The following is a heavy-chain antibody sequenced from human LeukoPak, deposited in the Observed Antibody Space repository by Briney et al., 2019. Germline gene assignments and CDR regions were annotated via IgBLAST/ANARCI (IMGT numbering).Heavy chain of an antibody. CDR2: INPNSGGT. J-gene: IGHJ4*02. V-gene: IGHV1-2*02. Sequence: ASVKVSCKASGYTFTGYYMHWVRQAPGQGLEWMGWINPNSGGTNYAQKFQGRVTMTRDTSISTAYMELSRLRSDDTAVYYCARAGYLSGLVWGSYRLFDYWGQGTLVTVSS. CDR1: GYTFTGYY. CDR3: ARAGYLSGLVWGSYRLFDY. D-gene: IGHD3-16*02.